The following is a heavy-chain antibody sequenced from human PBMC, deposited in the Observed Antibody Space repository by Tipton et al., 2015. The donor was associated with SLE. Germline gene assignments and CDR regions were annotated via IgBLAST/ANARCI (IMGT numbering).Heavy chain of an antibody. D-gene: IGHD3-10*01. CDR2: IYTSGST. CDR1: GGSITSGTYY. J-gene: IGHJ4*03. Sequence: LRLSCSVSGGSITSGTYYWSWIRQPAGKGLEWIGHIYTSGSTKYNPSLKSRVTISVDTSKNQFSLRLSSVTAADTAVYYCARGAKERITLVRVRPYYFDYWGQGSLVTVSS. V-gene: IGHV4-61*09. CDR3: ARGAKERITLVRVRPYYFDY.